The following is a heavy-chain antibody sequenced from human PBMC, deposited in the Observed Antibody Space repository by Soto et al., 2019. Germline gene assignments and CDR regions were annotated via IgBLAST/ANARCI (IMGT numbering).Heavy chain of an antibody. Sequence: ASVKVSCKASGYTFTGYYMHWVRQAPGQGLEWMGWINPNSGGTNYAQKFQGWVTMTRDTSISTAYMELSRLRSDDTAVYYCARDSLRGGGGHFDYWGQGTLVTVSS. J-gene: IGHJ4*02. D-gene: IGHD5-12*01. CDR3: ARDSLRGGGGHFDY. CDR1: GYTFTGYY. CDR2: INPNSGGT. V-gene: IGHV1-2*04.